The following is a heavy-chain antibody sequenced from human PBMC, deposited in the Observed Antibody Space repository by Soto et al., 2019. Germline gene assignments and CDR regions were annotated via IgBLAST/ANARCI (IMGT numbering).Heavy chain of an antibody. CDR3: GRRGGGSYNYWFGP. D-gene: IGHD2-15*01. V-gene: IGHV4-4*02. J-gene: IGHJ5*02. Sequence: PSETLSLTCAVSGGSISSSNWWSWVRQPPGKGLEWIGEIYHSGSTNYNPSLKSRVTISVDKSKNQFSLKLSSVTAADTAVYYYGRRGGGSYNYWFGPWGQGTLVTVSS. CDR2: IYHSGST. CDR1: GGSISSSNW.